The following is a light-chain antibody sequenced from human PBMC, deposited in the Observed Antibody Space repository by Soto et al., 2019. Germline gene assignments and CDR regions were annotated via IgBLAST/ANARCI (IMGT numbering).Light chain of an antibody. Sequence: QSVLTQPPSVSGAPGQRVTISCTGSSSNFGTGLDVHWYQQLPGTAPRLLLYGNNNRPSGVPDRFSGSKSATSASLAITGLQAEDEADYYCQSYDNSLSGYVFGTGTKVTV. J-gene: IGLJ1*01. CDR3: QSYDNSLSGYV. CDR2: GNN. V-gene: IGLV1-40*01. CDR1: SSNFGTGLD.